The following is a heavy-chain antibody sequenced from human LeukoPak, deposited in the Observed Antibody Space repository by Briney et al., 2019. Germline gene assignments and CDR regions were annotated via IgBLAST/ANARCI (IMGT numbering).Heavy chain of an antibody. CDR2: ISTYNDNT. D-gene: IGHD5-18*01. CDR3: ARGGRGYSYGSVY. CDR1: GYTFTSYD. V-gene: IGHV1-18*01. Sequence: ASVKVSCKASGYTFTSYDISWVRQAPGQGLEWMGWISTYNDNTHYAQKLQGRVTMTTDTSTSTVYMELKSLRSDDTAVYYCARGGRGYSYGSVYWGQGTLVTVSS. J-gene: IGHJ4*02.